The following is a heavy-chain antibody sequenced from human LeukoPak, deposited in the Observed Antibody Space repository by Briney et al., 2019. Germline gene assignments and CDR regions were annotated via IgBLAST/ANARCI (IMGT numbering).Heavy chain of an antibody. V-gene: IGHV3-21*01. J-gene: IGHJ6*02. D-gene: IGHD6-19*01. Sequence: GGSLRLPCAASGFTFSSYSMNWVRQAPGKGLEWVSSISSSSSYIYYADSVKGRFTISRDNAKNSLYLQMNSLRAEDTAVYYCARDMDSSGWYPYYYYYGMDVWGQGTTVTVSS. CDR3: ARDMDSSGWYPYYYYYGMDV. CDR1: GFTFSSYS. CDR2: ISSSSSYI.